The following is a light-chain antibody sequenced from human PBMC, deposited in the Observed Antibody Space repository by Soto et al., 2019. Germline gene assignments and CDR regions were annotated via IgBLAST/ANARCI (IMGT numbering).Light chain of an antibody. J-gene: IGLJ1*01. CDR1: SSDVGGYNY. CDR3: SSYTSSSTLE. V-gene: IGLV2-14*01. CDR2: DVS. Sequence: QSVLTQPASVSGSPGQSITISCTGTSSDVGGYNYVSWYQQHPGKAPKLMNYDVSNRPSGVSNSFSGSKSGNTASLTISGLQAEDEADYYCSSYTSSSTLEIGTGTKVTVL.